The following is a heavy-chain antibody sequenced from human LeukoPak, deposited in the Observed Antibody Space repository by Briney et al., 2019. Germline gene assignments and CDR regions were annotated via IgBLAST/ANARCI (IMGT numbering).Heavy chain of an antibody. D-gene: IGHD5-12*01. CDR2: IKSKTDGGTT. CDR1: GFAFSNAW. Sequence: PGGSLRLSCAASGFAFSNAWMSWVRQAPGKGPEWVGRIKSKTDGGTTDYAAPVKGRFTISRDDSKNTLYLQMNSLKTEDTAVYYCTTGGYGGQFDYWGQGTLVTVSS. V-gene: IGHV3-15*01. J-gene: IGHJ4*02. CDR3: TTGGYGGQFDY.